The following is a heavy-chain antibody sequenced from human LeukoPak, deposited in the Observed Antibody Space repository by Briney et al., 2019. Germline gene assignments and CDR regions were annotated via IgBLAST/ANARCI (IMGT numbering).Heavy chain of an antibody. CDR1: GGSFSGYY. CDR3: ARGRLAVAGTRAIRVWFDP. D-gene: IGHD6-19*01. J-gene: IGHJ5*02. Sequence: PSETLSLTCAVYGGSFSGYYWSWIRQPPGKGLEWIGEINHSGSTNYNPSLKSRVTISVDTSKNQFSLKLSSVTAADTAVYYCARGRLAVAGTRAIRVWFDPWGQGTLVTVSS. CDR2: INHSGST. V-gene: IGHV4-34*01.